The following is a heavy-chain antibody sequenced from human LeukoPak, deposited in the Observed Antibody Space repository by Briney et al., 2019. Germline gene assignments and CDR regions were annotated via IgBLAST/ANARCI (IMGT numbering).Heavy chain of an antibody. J-gene: IGHJ4*02. CDR2: ISGSGGST. D-gene: IGHD3-9*01. CDR1: GFTFSNYA. CDR3: AKNPDYFDLYYFGD. V-gene: IGHV3-23*01. Sequence: AGGSLRLSCAASGFTFSNYAMSWVRQAPGKGLEWVSAISGSGGSTYYADSVKGRFTISRDNSNNTLYLQMNSLRVEDTAVYYCAKNPDYFDLYYFGDWGQGTLVTVSS.